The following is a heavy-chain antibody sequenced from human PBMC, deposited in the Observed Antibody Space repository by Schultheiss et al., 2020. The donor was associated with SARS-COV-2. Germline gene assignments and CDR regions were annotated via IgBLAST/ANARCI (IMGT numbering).Heavy chain of an antibody. Sequence: ASVKVSCKASGGTFSSYAISWVRQAPGQRLEWMGWINAYNGNTNYAQKLQGRVTMTTYTSTSTAYMELRSLRSDDTAVYYCAREAPGYCSSTSCYYYYMDVWGKGTTVTVSS. CDR1: GGTFSSYA. CDR2: INAYNGNT. CDR3: AREAPGYCSSTSCYYYYMDV. D-gene: IGHD2-2*01. V-gene: IGHV1-18*01. J-gene: IGHJ6*03.